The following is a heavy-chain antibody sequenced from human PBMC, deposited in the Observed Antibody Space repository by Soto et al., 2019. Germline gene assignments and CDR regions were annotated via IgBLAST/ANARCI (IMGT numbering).Heavy chain of an antibody. CDR3: AANNY. Sequence: SETLSLTCTVSGGSISSTSYFWGWIRQPPGKGLEWIGNIYSSGSTYYNPSLKSRVTISVDTSKNQFSLKLTSVTAADTAVYYCAANNYWGQGTLVTVSS. CDR1: GGSISSTSYF. CDR2: IYSSGST. V-gene: IGHV4-39*01. J-gene: IGHJ4*02.